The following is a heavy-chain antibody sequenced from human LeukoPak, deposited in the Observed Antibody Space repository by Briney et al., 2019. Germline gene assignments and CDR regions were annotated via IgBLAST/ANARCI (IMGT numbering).Heavy chain of an antibody. D-gene: IGHD6-19*01. J-gene: IGHJ4*02. CDR1: GFTFIDYD. V-gene: IGHV3-13*01. CDR2: IGVRGDT. Sequence: GGSLRLSCAASGFTFIDYDMHWVRQVIGKGLEWVSAIGVRGDTHYSGSVKGRFTISRENAESSLYLQMNSLRAEDTAVYYCARGRIQVSGIDEFDYWGQGTLVTVSS. CDR3: ARGRIQVSGIDEFDY.